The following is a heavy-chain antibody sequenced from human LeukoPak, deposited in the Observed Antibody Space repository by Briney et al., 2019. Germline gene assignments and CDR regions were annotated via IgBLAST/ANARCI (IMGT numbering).Heavy chain of an antibody. V-gene: IGHV1-2*02. J-gene: IGHJ4*02. D-gene: IGHD3-22*01. CDR1: GYTFTGYY. CDR2: INPNSGGT. CDR3: ARVSGGYYDSSGYSEH. Sequence: GASVKVSCKASGYTFTGYYMHWVRQAPGQGLEWMGWINPNSGGTNYAQKFQGRVTMTRDTSISTAYMELSRLRSDDTAVYYCARVSGGYYDSSGYSEHWGQGTLVTVSS.